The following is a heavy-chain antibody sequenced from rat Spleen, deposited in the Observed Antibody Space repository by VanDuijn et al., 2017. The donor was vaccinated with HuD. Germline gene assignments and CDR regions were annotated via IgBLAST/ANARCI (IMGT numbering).Heavy chain of an antibody. J-gene: IGHJ4*01. V-gene: IGHV3-3*01. Sequence: EVQLQESGPGLVKPSQSLSLTCSVTGYSITSGYGWNWIRKFPGNKLEWMGYINNAGSTKYNPPLQSQISITRDTSKNQFFLQLTSVTTEDTATYYCARATTKGYVMDAWGQGASVTVSS. CDR3: ARATTKGYVMDA. CDR2: INNAGST. CDR1: GYSITSGYG. D-gene: IGHD1-10*01.